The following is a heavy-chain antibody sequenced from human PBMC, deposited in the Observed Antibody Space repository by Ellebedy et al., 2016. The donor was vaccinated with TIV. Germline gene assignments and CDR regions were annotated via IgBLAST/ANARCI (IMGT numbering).Heavy chain of an antibody. J-gene: IGHJ3*02. V-gene: IGHV3-23*01. CDR1: GFTFRNYA. D-gene: IGHD2-2*01. Sequence: GGSLRLSCAASGFTFRNYAMTWVRQAPGKGLEWVAAISGDGRNTHYTDFLKGRFTISRDNSRNTLSLQMNSLRAEDTAMYYCAKDGGLGRYCVSASCYTNAFDIWGQGTMVTVSS. CDR3: AKDGGLGRYCVSASCYTNAFDI. CDR2: ISGDGRNT.